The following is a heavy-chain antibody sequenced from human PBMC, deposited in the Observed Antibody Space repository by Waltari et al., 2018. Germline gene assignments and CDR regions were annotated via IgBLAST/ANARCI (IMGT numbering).Heavy chain of an antibody. CDR3: TRERSVTGKGNLDY. Sequence: EVQLVESGGGLVQTGGSLRLSCAASGFPFSCYEMNWVRQAPGKGLEWVSYISSGGSNIFYAESVKGRFTISRDNAKNSLYLQMNSLRVEDTAVYYCTRERSVTGKGNLDYWGQGTLVTVSS. D-gene: IGHD3-10*01. CDR1: GFPFSCYE. V-gene: IGHV3-48*03. CDR2: ISSGGSNI. J-gene: IGHJ4*02.